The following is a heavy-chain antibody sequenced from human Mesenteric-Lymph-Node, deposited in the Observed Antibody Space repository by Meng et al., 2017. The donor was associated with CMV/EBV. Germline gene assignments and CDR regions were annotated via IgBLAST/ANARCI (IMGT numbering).Heavy chain of an antibody. J-gene: IGHJ4*02. V-gene: IGHV3-33*06. D-gene: IGHD3-10*01. Sequence: FTVSSYGIDGVRQAPGKGLGWGAVIWYDGSNKYYADSVKGRFTISRNNSKNTLYLQMNSLRAEDTAVYYCAKDRGGVRGVITPHFDYWGQGTLVTVSS. CDR1: FTVSSYG. CDR3: AKDRGGVRGVITPHFDY. CDR2: IWYDGSNK.